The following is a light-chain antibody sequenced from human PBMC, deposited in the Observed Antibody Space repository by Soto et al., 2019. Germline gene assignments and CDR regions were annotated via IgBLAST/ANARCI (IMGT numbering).Light chain of an antibody. Sequence: QSVLTQPPSVSAAPGQKVTISCSGSSSNIGNNYVSWYQHLPGTAPKLLIYDNSKRPSGIPDRFSGSKSGTSATLDIIGLQTGDEADYYCGTWDSSLSSVLFGGGTKLTVL. CDR1: SSNIGNNY. V-gene: IGLV1-51*01. CDR3: GTWDSSLSSVL. J-gene: IGLJ2*01. CDR2: DNS.